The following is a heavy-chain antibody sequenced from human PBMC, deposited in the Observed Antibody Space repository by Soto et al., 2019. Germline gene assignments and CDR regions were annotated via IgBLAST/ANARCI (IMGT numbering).Heavy chain of an antibody. CDR1: GFSFMNYA. J-gene: IGHJ3*01. V-gene: IGHV3-23*01. CDR2: ISASGDRS. Sequence: EVQVLESGGGLVQPGGSLRLSCATSGFSFMNYARSWVRQAPGKGLEWVSGISASGDRSYYADSVKGRFTISKDSSKNTLYLQKNSLRGEDTAVYRCEGSWTWGLGRMVTVSS. D-gene: IGHD5-12*01. CDR3: EGSWT.